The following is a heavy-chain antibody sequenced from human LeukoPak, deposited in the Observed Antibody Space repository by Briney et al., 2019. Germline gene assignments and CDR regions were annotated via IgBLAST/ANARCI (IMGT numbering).Heavy chain of an antibody. D-gene: IGHD3-22*01. CDR1: GGSISSSSYY. CDR3: ENLDYDRAFDI. CDR2: FYYSGST. J-gene: IGHJ3*02. Sequence: SETLSLTCNVSGGSISSSSYYWGWIRQPPGKGLEWIGSFYYSGSTDYNPSLKTRVTISVDTSKNQFSLKLSSVTAADTAVYYCENLDYDRAFDIWGQGTMVTVSS. V-gene: IGHV4-39*01.